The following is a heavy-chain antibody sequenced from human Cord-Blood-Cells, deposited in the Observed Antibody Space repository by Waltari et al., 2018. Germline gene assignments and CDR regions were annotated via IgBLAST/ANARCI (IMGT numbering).Heavy chain of an antibody. V-gene: IGHV4-34*01. J-gene: IGHJ4*02. CDR3: ARGVGATNFDY. CDR1: GGSFSGYY. D-gene: IGHD1-26*01. Sequence: QVQLQQWGAGLLKPSETLSLTCAVYGGSFSGYYWSWIRQPPGKGLEWIGEINHSGSTNYNPSLKRRVTISVDTSKNQFSLKLSSVTAADTAVYYCARGVGATNFDYWGQGTLVTVSS. CDR2: INHSGST.